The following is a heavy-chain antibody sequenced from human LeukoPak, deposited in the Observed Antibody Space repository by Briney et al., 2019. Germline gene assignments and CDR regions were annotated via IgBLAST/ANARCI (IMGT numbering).Heavy chain of an antibody. V-gene: IGHV3-30-3*01. D-gene: IGHD6-13*01. CDR1: GFTFSSYA. J-gene: IGHJ3*02. Sequence: GGSLRLSCAASGFTFSSYAMHWVRQAPGKGLEWVAVISYDGSNKYYADSVMGRFTTSRDNSKNTLYLQMNSLRAEDTAVYYCARAGTGDDAFDIWGQGTMVTVSS. CDR2: ISYDGSNK. CDR3: ARAGTGDDAFDI.